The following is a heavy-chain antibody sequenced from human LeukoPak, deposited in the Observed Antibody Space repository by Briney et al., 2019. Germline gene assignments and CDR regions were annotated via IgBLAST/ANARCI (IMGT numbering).Heavy chain of an antibody. V-gene: IGHV1-2*02. CDR3: AHSPREYSCYDLLDP. J-gene: IGHJ5*02. CDR2: INPNSGGT. CDR1: GYTFTGYY. Sequence: GASVKVSCKASGYTFTGYYMHWVRQAPGQGLEWMGWINPNSGGTNYAQKFQGRVTMTRDTSISTAYMELSRLRSDDTAVYYCAHSPREYSCYDLLDPWGQGTLVTVSS. D-gene: IGHD5-12*01.